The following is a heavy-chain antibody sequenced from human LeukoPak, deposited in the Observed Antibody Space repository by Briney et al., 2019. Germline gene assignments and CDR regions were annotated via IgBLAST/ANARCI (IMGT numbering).Heavy chain of an antibody. Sequence: ASVKVSCKASGYTFTVYYIHWLRQAPGQGLEWLGWINPNNGGTLYAQKFQGGVTMTRDTSISAVYMELNRLTADDTAVYYCARGVAAAGAKFFDYWGQGTLVTVSS. D-gene: IGHD6-13*01. CDR2: INPNNGGT. CDR3: ARGVAAAGAKFFDY. V-gene: IGHV1-2*02. J-gene: IGHJ4*02. CDR1: GYTFTVYY.